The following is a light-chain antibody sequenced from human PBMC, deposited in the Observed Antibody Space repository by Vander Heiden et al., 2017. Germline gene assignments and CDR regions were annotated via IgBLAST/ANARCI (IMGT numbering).Light chain of an antibody. J-gene: IGKJ1*01. CDR1: QSISSY. Sequence: DIQMTQSPSSLSASVGDRVTITCRASQSISSYLNWYQQKPGKAPKLLIYAASSLQSGVPSRFSGSGYGTDFTLTISSLQPEDFATYYCQQSDSTPPGTFGQGTKVEIK. V-gene: IGKV1-39*01. CDR3: QQSDSTPPGT. CDR2: AAS.